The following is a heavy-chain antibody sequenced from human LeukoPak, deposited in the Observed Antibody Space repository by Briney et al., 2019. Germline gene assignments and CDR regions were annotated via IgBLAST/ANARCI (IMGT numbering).Heavy chain of an antibody. CDR1: GFTFSNYS. Sequence: PGGSLRLSCAASGFTFSNYSMNWVRQAPGKGLEWVSSISISSSYIYYADSAKGRFTISRDNSKNSLYLQMNSRRAEDTAVYYCARDITTMVVAVSRLFGDAFDIWGQGTMVTVSS. CDR2: ISISSSYI. D-gene: IGHD2-15*01. CDR3: ARDITTMVVAVSRLFGDAFDI. J-gene: IGHJ3*02. V-gene: IGHV3-21*01.